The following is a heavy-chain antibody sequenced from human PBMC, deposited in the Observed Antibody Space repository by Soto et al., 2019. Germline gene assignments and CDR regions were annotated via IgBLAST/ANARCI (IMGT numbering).Heavy chain of an antibody. V-gene: IGHV4-34*01. D-gene: IGHD3-3*01. CDR1: GGSFSGYY. Sequence: SETLSLTCAVYGGSFSGYYWSWIRQPPGKGLEWIGEINHSGSTNYNPSLKSRVTISVDTPKNQFSLKLSSVTAADTAVYYCARGVYDFWSGYYYFDYWGQGTLVTVSS. CDR2: INHSGST. J-gene: IGHJ4*02. CDR3: ARGVYDFWSGYYYFDY.